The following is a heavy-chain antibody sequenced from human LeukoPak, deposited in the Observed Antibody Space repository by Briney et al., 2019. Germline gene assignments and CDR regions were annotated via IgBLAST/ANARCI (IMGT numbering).Heavy chain of an antibody. CDR3: ASGGPYYYGSGSYPH. J-gene: IGHJ4*02. Sequence: PSETLSLTCTVSGGFVSSGSYYWSWIRQPPGKGLEWIGYIYYRGSTNYNPSLKSRVTISVDTSKNQFSLKLSSVTAADTAVYYCASGGPYYYGSGSYPHWGQGTLVTVSS. CDR1: GGFVSSGSYY. V-gene: IGHV4-61*01. CDR2: IYYRGST. D-gene: IGHD3-10*01.